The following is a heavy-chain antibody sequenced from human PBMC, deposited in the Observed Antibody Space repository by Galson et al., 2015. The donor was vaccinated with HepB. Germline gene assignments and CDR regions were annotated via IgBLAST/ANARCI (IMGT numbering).Heavy chain of an antibody. D-gene: IGHD6-13*01. J-gene: IGHJ6*02. Sequence: ETLSLTCTVSGGSISSHYWSWIRQPPGKGLEWIGYIYYSGSTNYNPSLKSRVTISVDTSKNQFSLKLSSVTAADTAVYYCARAGPSSSWLLHYYYYGMDVWGQGTTVTVSS. CDR1: GGSISSHY. V-gene: IGHV4-59*11. CDR3: ARAGPSSSWLLHYYYYGMDV. CDR2: IYYSGST.